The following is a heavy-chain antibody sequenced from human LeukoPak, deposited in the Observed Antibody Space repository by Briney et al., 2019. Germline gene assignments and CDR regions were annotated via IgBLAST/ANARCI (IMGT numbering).Heavy chain of an antibody. CDR3: LRSHGAH. CDR1: GGSISSSDYL. CDR2: IRYPGST. D-gene: IGHD3-10*01. Sequence: PSETLSLTCTVFGGSISSSDYLWAWIRQPPGNGLELIGNIRYPGSTYYNPSLQSRVTISVDTSKNQSSLKLISVTAADTAVYYCLRSHGAHWGQGTLVTVSS. V-gene: IGHV4-39*01. J-gene: IGHJ4*02.